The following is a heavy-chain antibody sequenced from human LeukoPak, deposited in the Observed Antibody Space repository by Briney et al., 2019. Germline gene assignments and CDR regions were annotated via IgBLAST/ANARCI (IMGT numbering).Heavy chain of an antibody. CDR2: ISGSGGST. CDR3: AKDSSVTAIPLYYFDY. CDR1: GFTFSSYA. D-gene: IGHD2-21*02. J-gene: IGHJ4*02. Sequence: GGSLRLSCAASGFTFSSYAMSWVRQAPGKGLEWVSAISGSGGSTYYADSVKGRITISRDNSKNTLYLQMNSLRAEDTAVYYCAKDSSVTAIPLYYFDYWGQGTLVTVSS. V-gene: IGHV3-23*01.